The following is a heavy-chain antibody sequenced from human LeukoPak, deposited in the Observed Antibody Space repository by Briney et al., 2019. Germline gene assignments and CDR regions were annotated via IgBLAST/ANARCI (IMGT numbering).Heavy chain of an antibody. D-gene: IGHD2-2*02. J-gene: IGHJ5*02. V-gene: IGHV4-39*07. CDR2: IYYSGST. CDR1: GGSISSSSYY. CDR3: ARVSIVVVPAAIARGGWTWFDP. Sequence: PSETLSLTCTVSGGSISSSSYYWGWIRQPPGKGLEWIGSIYYSGSTYYNPSLKSRVTISVDTSKNQFSLKLSSVTAADTAVYYCARVSIVVVPAAIARGGWTWFDPWGQGTLVTVSS.